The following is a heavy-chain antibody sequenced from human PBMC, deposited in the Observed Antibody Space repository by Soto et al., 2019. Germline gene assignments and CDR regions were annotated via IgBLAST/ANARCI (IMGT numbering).Heavy chain of an antibody. D-gene: IGHD3-10*01. V-gene: IGHV4-30-2*01. CDR1: GGSISSGGYS. CDR3: ARARRGFGELFGKALNWFDP. CDR2: IYHSGST. J-gene: IGHJ5*02. Sequence: QLQLQESGSGLVKPSQTLSLTCAVSGGSISSGGYSWSWIRQPPGKGLEWIGYIYHSGSTYYNPSLKSRVTISVDRSKNQFSLKLSSVTAADTAVYYCARARRGFGELFGKALNWFDPWGQGTLVTVSS.